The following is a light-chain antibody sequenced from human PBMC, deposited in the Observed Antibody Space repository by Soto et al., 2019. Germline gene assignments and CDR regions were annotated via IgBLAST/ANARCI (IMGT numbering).Light chain of an antibody. Sequence: QSVLTQPASVSGSPGQSITISCTGTSSDVGGYIYVSWYQQHPGKAPKLMIYEVSNRPSGVSNRFSGSKSGNTASLTISGLQAEDEADYYCNSYSDSTTLVVFGGGTKLTVL. CDR3: NSYSDSTTLVV. CDR1: SSDVGGYIY. CDR2: EVS. V-gene: IGLV2-14*01. J-gene: IGLJ2*01.